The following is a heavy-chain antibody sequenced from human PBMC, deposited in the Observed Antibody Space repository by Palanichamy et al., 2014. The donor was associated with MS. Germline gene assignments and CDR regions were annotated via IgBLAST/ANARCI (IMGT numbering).Heavy chain of an antibody. CDR1: GVTFSSTH. V-gene: IGHV3-53*04. CDR3: ASLGGRDRVY. CDR2: IYSDGRT. J-gene: IGHJ4*02. D-gene: IGHD1-14*01. Sequence: VELVESGGGLVQPGESLRLSCAASGVTFSSTHMNWVRQTPGKGLEWVSVIYSDGRTQYADSVKGRFTISRHDSEDTLYLQMTSLRPQDTATYYCASLGGRDRVYWGQGTLVTVSP.